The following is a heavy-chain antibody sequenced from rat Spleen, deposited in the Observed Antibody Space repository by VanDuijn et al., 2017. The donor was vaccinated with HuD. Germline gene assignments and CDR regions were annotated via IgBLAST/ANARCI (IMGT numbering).Heavy chain of an antibody. J-gene: IGHJ2*01. CDR2: ISYDGRST. V-gene: IGHV5-29*01. D-gene: IGHD1-1*01. Sequence: EVQLVESDGGLVQPGRSLKLSCAASGFTFSNYGMHWIRQAPTKGLEWVATISYDGRSTYYRDSVKGRFTISRDNAKNTLYLQMDSLRSEDTATYYCARDTTVVTWGQGVMVTVSS. CDR1: GFTFSNYG. CDR3: ARDTTVVT.